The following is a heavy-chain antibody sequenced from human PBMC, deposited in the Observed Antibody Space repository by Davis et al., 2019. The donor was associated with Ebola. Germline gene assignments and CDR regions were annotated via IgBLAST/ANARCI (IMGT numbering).Heavy chain of an antibody. J-gene: IGHJ4*02. CDR1: GGSISSYY. D-gene: IGHD1-20*01. V-gene: IGHV4-59*12. Sequence: PSETLSLTCTVSGGSISSYYWSWIRQPPGKGLEWIGYIYYSGSTNYNPSLKSRVTISVDTSKNQFSLKLSSVTAADTAVYYCARVEFNWNDDYWGQGTLVTVSS. CDR2: IYYSGST. CDR3: ARVEFNWNDDY.